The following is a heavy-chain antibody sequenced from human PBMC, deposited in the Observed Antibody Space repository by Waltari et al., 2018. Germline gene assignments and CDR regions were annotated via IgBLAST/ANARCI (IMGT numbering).Heavy chain of an antibody. D-gene: IGHD3-16*01. V-gene: IGHV4-59*01. J-gene: IGHJ4*02. CDR3: ARDREGWGLFDY. CDR1: GGSISSYY. CDR2: IYYSGST. Sequence: QVQLQESGPGLVKPSETLSLTCTVSGGSISSYYWSWIRQPPGKGLEWIGYIYYSGSTNYNPSLKSRVTISVDTSKNQFSLKLSSVTAADTAVYYCARDREGWGLFDYWGQGTLVTVSS.